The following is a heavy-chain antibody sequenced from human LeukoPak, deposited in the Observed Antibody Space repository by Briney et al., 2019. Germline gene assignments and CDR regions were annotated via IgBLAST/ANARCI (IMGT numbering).Heavy chain of an antibody. J-gene: IGHJ6*02. CDR1: GGSITSYY. CDR3: ARHFRVDTAMDGTNDGMDV. D-gene: IGHD5-18*01. CDR2: IYYSGST. Sequence: SETLSLTCTVSGGSITSYYRSWIRQPPGKGLEWIGYIYYSGSTNYNPSLKSRVTISVDTSKNQFSLKLSSVTAADTAVYYCARHFRVDTAMDGTNDGMDVWGQGTTVTVSS. V-gene: IGHV4-59*08.